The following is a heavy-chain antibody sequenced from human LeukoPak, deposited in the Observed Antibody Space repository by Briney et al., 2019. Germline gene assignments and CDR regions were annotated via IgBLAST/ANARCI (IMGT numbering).Heavy chain of an antibody. CDR3: AREESDYYREF. CDR1: GFIFSGYG. CDR2: IWYDGSIK. J-gene: IGHJ4*02. D-gene: IGHD3-22*01. V-gene: IGHV3-33*01. Sequence: QPGRSLRLSCAASGFIFSGYGMHWVRQAPGKGLEWVAVIWYDGSIKEYADSVKGRFTISRDDSKNTLYLEMSSLRDEDTAVYYCAREESDYYREFWGQGTLVTVSS.